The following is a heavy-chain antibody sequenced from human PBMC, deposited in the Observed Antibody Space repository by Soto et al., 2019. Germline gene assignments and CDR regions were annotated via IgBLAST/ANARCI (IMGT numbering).Heavy chain of an antibody. D-gene: IGHD3-10*01. Sequence: ASVKVSCKASGYTFTNYGISWVRQAPGQGLEWMGWINVYNGNTKYAQKVQGRVTMTTDTSTSTAYMELRSLRSDDTAVYYCATGVGSGSYYNQYNWFDPWGQGTLVNVSS. CDR1: GYTFTNYG. V-gene: IGHV1-18*01. J-gene: IGHJ5*02. CDR3: ATGVGSGSYYNQYNWFDP. CDR2: INVYNGNT.